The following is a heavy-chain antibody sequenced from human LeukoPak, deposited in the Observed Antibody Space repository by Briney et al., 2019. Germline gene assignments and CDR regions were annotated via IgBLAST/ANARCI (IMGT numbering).Heavy chain of an antibody. Sequence: ASVKVSCKASGYTFTDYYMHWVRQAPGQGLEWMGWINPNSGGTNYAQKFQGRVTMTRDTSISTAYMELSRLRSDDTAVYYCARGIEGHSSGWLPDYWGQGTLVTVSS. CDR3: ARGIEGHSSGWLPDY. D-gene: IGHD6-19*01. V-gene: IGHV1-2*02. CDR1: GYTFTDYY. CDR2: INPNSGGT. J-gene: IGHJ4*02.